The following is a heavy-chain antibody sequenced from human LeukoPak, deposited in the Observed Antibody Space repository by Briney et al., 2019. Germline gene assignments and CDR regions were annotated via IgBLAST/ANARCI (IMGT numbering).Heavy chain of an antibody. CDR2: IIPIFGTA. CDR3: ARSPVPNSDYFDY. D-gene: IGHD1/OR15-1a*01. CDR1: GGTFSSYA. J-gene: IGHJ4*02. V-gene: IGHV1-69*13. Sequence: SVKVSCKASGGTFSSYAISWVRQAPGQGLEWMGGIIPIFGTANYAQKFQGRVTITADESTSTAYMELSSLRSEDTAVYYCARSPVPNSDYFDYWGQGTLVTVSS.